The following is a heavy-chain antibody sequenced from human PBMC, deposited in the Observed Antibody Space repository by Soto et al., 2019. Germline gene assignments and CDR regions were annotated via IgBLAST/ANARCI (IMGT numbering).Heavy chain of an antibody. J-gene: IGHJ6*02. V-gene: IGHV4-34*01. CDR2: INHSGST. D-gene: IGHD2-21*02. CDR3: ASSRRGVTYYYYYGMDV. CDR1: GGSFSGYY. Sequence: QVQLQQWGAGLLKPSETLSLTCAVYGGSFSGYYWSWIRQPPGKGLEWIGEINHSGSTNYNPSLTSRVTISVDTSKNQFSLKLSSVTAADTAVYYCASSRRGVTYYYYYGMDVWGQGTTVTVSS.